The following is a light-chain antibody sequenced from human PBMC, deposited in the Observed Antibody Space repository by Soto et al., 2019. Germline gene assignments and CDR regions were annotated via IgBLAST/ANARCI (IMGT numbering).Light chain of an antibody. J-gene: IGKJ1*01. V-gene: IGKV3-20*01. CDR1: QSVRSNY. Sequence: EIVLTQSPGTLSLSPGERATLSCRASQSVRSNYLAWYQQKPGQAPRLLIYGASSRATGIPDRFSGSGSGRDFTLTINRLEPEDFAVYYCQQYGLSPRTFGQGTKVEIK. CDR3: QQYGLSPRT. CDR2: GAS.